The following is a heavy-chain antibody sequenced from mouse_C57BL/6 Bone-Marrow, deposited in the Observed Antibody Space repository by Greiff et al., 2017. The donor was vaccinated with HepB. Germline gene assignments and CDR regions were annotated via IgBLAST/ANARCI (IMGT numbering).Heavy chain of an antibody. J-gene: IGHJ4*01. CDR1: GYAFSSYW. V-gene: IGHV1-80*01. Sequence: QVQLKQSGAELVKPGASVKISCKASGYAFSSYWMNWVKQRPGKGLEWIGQIYPGDGDTNYNGKFKGKATLTADKSSSTAYMQLSSLTSEDSAVYFCARRRLYYGSDYAMDYWGQGTSVTVSS. CDR2: IYPGDGDT. CDR3: ARRRLYYGSDYAMDY. D-gene: IGHD1-1*01.